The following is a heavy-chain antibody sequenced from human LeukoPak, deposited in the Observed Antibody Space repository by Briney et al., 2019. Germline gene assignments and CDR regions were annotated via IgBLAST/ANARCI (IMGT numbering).Heavy chain of an antibody. D-gene: IGHD2-15*01. Sequence: ASVKVSCKASGYTFTGYYMHWVRQAPGQGLEWMGWINPNSGGTNYAQKFQGRVTMTRDTSISTAYMELSRLRSDDTAVYYCARRRDGYCSFGSCYMFGYWGRGTLVTVSS. V-gene: IGHV1-2*02. CDR2: INPNSGGT. J-gene: IGHJ4*02. CDR1: GYTFTGYY. CDR3: ARRRDGYCSFGSCYMFGY.